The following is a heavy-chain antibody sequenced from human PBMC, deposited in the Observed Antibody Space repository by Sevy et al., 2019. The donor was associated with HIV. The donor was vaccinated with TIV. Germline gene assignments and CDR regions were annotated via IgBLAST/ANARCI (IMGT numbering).Heavy chain of an antibody. CDR2: ISVYNGKI. CDR3: ARRGAFDFDTIGFLSP. D-gene: IGHD3-9*01. Sequence: ASVKVSCKASGYTFTSFGISWVRQAPGQGLEWVGWISVYNGKINYAQNFHGRVTMTTDTSTRTAYMELKSLRSDDTAVYYCARRGAFDFDTIGFLSPWGQGTLVTVSS. CDR1: GYTFTSFG. J-gene: IGHJ5*02. V-gene: IGHV1-18*01.